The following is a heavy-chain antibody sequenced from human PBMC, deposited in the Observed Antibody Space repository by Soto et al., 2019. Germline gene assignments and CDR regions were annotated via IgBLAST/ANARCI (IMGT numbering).Heavy chain of an antibody. CDR3: AGDSYDVLTGQKRYFDH. V-gene: IGHV3-43*01. D-gene: IGHD3-9*01. CDR2: ISWDGGRT. Sequence: GGSLRLSCAASGFSFEDYTMHWVRHTPGKGPEWISLISWDGGRTLYSDSVKGRFIISRDNSKNSLYLQMNSLTTEDTALYFCAGDSYDVLTGQKRYFDHWGQGTLVTVSS. J-gene: IGHJ4*02. CDR1: GFSFEDYT.